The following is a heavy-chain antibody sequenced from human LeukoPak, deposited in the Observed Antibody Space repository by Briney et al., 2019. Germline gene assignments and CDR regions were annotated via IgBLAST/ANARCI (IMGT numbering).Heavy chain of an antibody. CDR2: IYYSGST. Sequence: SETLSLTCTASGGSISSYYWSWIRQPPGKGLEWIGYIYYSGSTNYNPSLKSRVTISVDTSKNQFSLKLSSVTAADTAVYYCAREGIAAASFIWFDPWGQGTLVTVSS. CDR1: GGSISSYY. V-gene: IGHV4-59*01. D-gene: IGHD6-13*01. J-gene: IGHJ5*02. CDR3: AREGIAAASFIWFDP.